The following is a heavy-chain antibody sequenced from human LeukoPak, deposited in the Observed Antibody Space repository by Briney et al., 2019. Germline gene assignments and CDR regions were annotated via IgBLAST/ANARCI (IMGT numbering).Heavy chain of an antibody. D-gene: IGHD5-18*01. Sequence: PSETLSLTCTVSRGSISNYYWTWIRQPPGKGLEWIGYISYSGSTNYNPSLKSRVTISVDTSKNQFSLKLSSVTAADTAVYYCARINAGYSYGFDYWGQGTLVTVSS. CDR1: RGSISNYY. V-gene: IGHV4-59*13. J-gene: IGHJ4*02. CDR3: ARINAGYSYGFDY. CDR2: ISYSGST.